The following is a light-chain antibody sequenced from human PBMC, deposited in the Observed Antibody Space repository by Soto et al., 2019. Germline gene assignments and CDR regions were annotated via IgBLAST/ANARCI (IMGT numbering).Light chain of an antibody. J-gene: IGKJ1*01. Sequence: EIVMTQSPATLSVSPGERATLSCRASQSVSSNLAWYQQKPGQAPRLLIYGASTRATGIPVRFSGSGSGTELTLTISSLQSEDFAVYYCQQYNNWPVTFGQGTKVEIK. CDR1: QSVSSN. CDR3: QQYNNWPVT. V-gene: IGKV3-15*01. CDR2: GAS.